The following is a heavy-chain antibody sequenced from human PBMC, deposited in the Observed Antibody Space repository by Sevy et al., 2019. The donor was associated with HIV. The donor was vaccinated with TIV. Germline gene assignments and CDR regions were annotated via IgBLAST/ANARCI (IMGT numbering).Heavy chain of an antibody. D-gene: IGHD2-15*01. Sequence: GGSLRLSCAASGFIFSSYSMNWVRQAPGKGLEWVSSISSSSIYIYYADSVKGRFTISRDNAKNSLYLQMNSLRAEDTAVYYCARDPGFYCSGGSCYPRYYFDYWGQGTLVTVSS. CDR1: GFIFSSYS. V-gene: IGHV3-21*01. CDR3: ARDPGFYCSGGSCYPRYYFDY. CDR2: ISSSSIYI. J-gene: IGHJ4*02.